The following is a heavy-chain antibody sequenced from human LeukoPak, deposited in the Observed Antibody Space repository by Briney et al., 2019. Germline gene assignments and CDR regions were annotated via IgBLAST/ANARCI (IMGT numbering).Heavy chain of an antibody. D-gene: IGHD6-19*01. CDR3: ARGLYSSGWALFDY. Sequence: SETLSLTCAVYGGSFSGYYWRWIRQPPGKGLEWFGEINHSGSTNDHPSLKSRVTISVDTSKNQFSLKLSSVTAADTAVYYCARGLYSSGWALFDYWGQGTLVTVSS. CDR1: GGSFSGYY. J-gene: IGHJ4*02. V-gene: IGHV4-34*01. CDR2: INHSGST.